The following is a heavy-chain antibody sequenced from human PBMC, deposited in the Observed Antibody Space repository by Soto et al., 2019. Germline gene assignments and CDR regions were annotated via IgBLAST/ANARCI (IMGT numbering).Heavy chain of an antibody. CDR1: GGTFSSYS. D-gene: IGHD1-26*01. J-gene: IGHJ4*02. Sequence: QVQLVQSGAEVKKPGSSVQVSCKASGGTFSSYSINWVRQAPGQGLEWMGEFIPIFGTAMHALKLQGRVTIAADESTSTVYMELGSLRSEDTAVYYCARDGGRHSGGIDYWGQGTLVTVPS. V-gene: IGHV1-69*01. CDR3: ARDGGRHSGGIDY. CDR2: FIPIFGTA.